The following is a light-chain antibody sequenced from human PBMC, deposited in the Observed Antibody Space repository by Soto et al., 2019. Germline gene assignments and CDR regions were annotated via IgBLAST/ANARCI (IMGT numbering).Light chain of an antibody. J-gene: IGKJ1*01. CDR3: QQYHLYWT. CDR1: QSISNW. CDR2: KAS. V-gene: IGKV1-5*03. Sequence: DIQMTQSPSTLPASVEDRVTITCRASQSISNWLAWYQQKPGKVPKLLIYKASSLESGVPSRFSGSGSGTEFSLTISSLQPDDFATYYCQQYHLYWTFGQGTKVEIK.